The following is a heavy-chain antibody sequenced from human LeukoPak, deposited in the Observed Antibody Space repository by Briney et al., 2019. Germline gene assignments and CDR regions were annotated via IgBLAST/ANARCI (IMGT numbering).Heavy chain of an antibody. CDR2: IKSKTDGGTT. J-gene: IGHJ4*02. CDR1: GFTFSNAW. CDR3: TTDQIGSGWYNFDY. Sequence: PGGSLRLSCAASGFTFSNAWMSWVRQAPGKGLEWVGRIKSKTDGGTTDYAAPVKGRFTISRDDSKNTLYLQMNSLKTEDTAVYYCTTDQIGSGWYNFDYWGQGTLVTVSS. V-gene: IGHV3-15*01. D-gene: IGHD6-19*01.